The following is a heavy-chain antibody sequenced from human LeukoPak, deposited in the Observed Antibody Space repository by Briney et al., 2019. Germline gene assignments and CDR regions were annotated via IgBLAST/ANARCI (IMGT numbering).Heavy chain of an antibody. CDR3: ARVSGYYDSSGYPFFDY. CDR2: INPNSGGT. J-gene: IGHJ4*02. D-gene: IGHD3-22*01. Sequence: ASVKVSCKASGGTFSSYAISWVRQAPGQGLEWMGWINPNSGGTNYAQKFQGRVTMTRDTSISTAYMELSRLRSDDTAVYYCARVSGYYDSSGYPFFDYWGQGTLVTVSS. V-gene: IGHV1-2*02. CDR1: GGTFSSYA.